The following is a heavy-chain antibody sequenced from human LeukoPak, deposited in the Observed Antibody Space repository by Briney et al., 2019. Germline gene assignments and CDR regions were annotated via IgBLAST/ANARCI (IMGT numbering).Heavy chain of an antibody. Sequence: NPSETLSLTCTVSGVSISSYYWSWIRQPAGKGLEWIGRIYTSGSTNYNPSLKSRVTMSVDTSKNQFSLKLSSVTAADTAVYYCARYSSSWYHSWFDPWGQGTLVTVSS. CDR1: GVSISSYY. CDR2: IYTSGST. V-gene: IGHV4-4*07. J-gene: IGHJ5*02. CDR3: ARYSSSWYHSWFDP. D-gene: IGHD6-13*01.